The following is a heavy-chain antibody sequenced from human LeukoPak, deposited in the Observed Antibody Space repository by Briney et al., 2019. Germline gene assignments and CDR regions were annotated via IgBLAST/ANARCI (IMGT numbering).Heavy chain of an antibody. CDR1: GFTFSSYA. J-gene: IGHJ4*02. V-gene: IGHV3-23*01. CDR3: GSRVEMATIGY. CDR2: ISGSGGST. Sequence: GGSLRLSCAASGFTFSSYAMSWVRQAPVKGLEWVSAISGSGGSTYYADSVKGRFTISRDNSKNTLYLQMNSLRAEDTAVYYCGSRVEMATIGYWGQGTLVTVSS. D-gene: IGHD5-24*01.